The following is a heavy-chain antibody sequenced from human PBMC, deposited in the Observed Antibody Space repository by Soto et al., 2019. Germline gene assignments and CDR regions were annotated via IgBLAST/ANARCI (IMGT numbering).Heavy chain of an antibody. CDR1: GFTFSNYS. J-gene: IGHJ6*02. Sequence: GGSLRLSCSASGFTFSNYSMHWVRQAPGKGLEYVSVISYDGSNKYYADSVKGRFTISRDNSKNTLYLQMNSLRAEDTAVYYCATPPYGGNSDMDYYYGMDVWGQGTKVTVSS. CDR3: ATPPYGGNSDMDYYYGMDV. V-gene: IGHV3-30*04. CDR2: ISYDGSNK. D-gene: IGHD4-17*01.